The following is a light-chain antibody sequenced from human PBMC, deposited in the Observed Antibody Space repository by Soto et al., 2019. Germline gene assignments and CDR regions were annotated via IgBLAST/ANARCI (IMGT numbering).Light chain of an antibody. J-gene: IGKJ1*01. CDR1: QNINFY. Sequence: DIQMTQSPSSLSASVGDRVTITCRASQNINFYLNWYQQKPGKAPNLLISAASTLHSGVPSRFSGSGSGTDFTLTISSLQPEDFATYYCQQGYSTPWTFGQGTKVDIK. CDR2: AAS. CDR3: QQGYSTPWT. V-gene: IGKV1-39*01.